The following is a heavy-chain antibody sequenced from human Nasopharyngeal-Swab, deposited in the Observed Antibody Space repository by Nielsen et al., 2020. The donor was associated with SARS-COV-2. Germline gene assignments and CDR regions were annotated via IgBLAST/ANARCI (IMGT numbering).Heavy chain of an antibody. V-gene: IGHV3-30*03. Sequence: GGSLRLSCAASGFTVSAFGMHWVRQAPGEVLEWVAHISYDGHTQYYSDSVTGRFTISRDNSKNTLDLQMNSLRPEDTAVYYCVRGGLQHAFDLWGQGTIVTVSS. D-gene: IGHD1-1*01. CDR2: ISYDGHTQ. CDR3: VRGGLQHAFDL. CDR1: GFTVSAFG. J-gene: IGHJ3*01.